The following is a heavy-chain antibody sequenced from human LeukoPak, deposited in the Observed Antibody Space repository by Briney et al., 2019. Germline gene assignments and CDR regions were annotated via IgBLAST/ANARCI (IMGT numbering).Heavy chain of an antibody. J-gene: IGHJ4*02. CDR2: ISWEGQTT. CDR1: GFTFDDYA. V-gene: IGHV3-43*01. CDR3: TRDTDYGSATNYFDS. D-gene: IGHD3-10*01. Sequence: PEGSLRLSCAASGFTFDDYAMHWVRQAPGKGLEWVALISWEGQTTYYADSVRGRFTISRDNSKNSLYLQMNSLRTEDTAFYYCTRDTDYGSATNYFDSWGQGTLVSVSS.